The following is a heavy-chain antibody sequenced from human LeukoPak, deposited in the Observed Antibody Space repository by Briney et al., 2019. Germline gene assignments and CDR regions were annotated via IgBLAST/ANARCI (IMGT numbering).Heavy chain of an antibody. Sequence: ASVKVSCKAFGYTFTGYYIQWMRQATGQGLEWMGWINPDSGGTKYAQWLQGRVTMTRDTSISTAYMELSRLSSDDTAVYYCARLREGLYHFDYWGQGTLVGVSS. CDR1: GYTFTGYY. CDR2: INPDSGGT. V-gene: IGHV1-2*02. D-gene: IGHD3-16*02. CDR3: ARLREGLYHFDY. J-gene: IGHJ4*02.